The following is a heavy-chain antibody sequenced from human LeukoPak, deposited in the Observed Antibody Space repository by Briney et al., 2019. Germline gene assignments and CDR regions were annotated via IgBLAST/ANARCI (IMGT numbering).Heavy chain of an antibody. J-gene: IGHJ1*01. CDR3: TRTKDGYFRN. V-gene: IGHV6-1*01. CDR2: TYYRSKWYN. Sequence: SQTLSLTCAISGDSVSSNSAAWDWNRQSPSRGLEWLGRTYYRSKWYNDYAVSVKSRITINPDISKNQFSLQLNSVTPEDTAVYYCTRTKDGYFRNWGQGTLVSVSS. CDR1: GDSVSSNSAA.